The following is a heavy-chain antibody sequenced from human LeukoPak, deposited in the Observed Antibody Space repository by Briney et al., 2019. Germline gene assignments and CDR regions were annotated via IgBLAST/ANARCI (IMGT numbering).Heavy chain of an antibody. Sequence: SETLSLTCAVSGGSVSSSTYSWGWVRQPPGKGLEWIGSIYYSGSTYYSPSLKSRVTISVDTSKNQFSLKLSSVTAADTAVYYCARHSGSYYVCWGQGTLVTVSS. V-gene: IGHV4-39*01. CDR1: GGSVSSSTYS. J-gene: IGHJ4*02. D-gene: IGHD1-26*01. CDR2: IYYSGST. CDR3: ARHSGSYYVC.